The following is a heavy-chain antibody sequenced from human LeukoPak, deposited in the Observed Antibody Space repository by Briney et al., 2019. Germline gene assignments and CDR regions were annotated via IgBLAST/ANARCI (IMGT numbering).Heavy chain of an antibody. J-gene: IGHJ4*02. V-gene: IGHV1-2*02. D-gene: IGHD2-2*01. CDR1: GYTFTGYY. CDR3: ARVHFGASSTSCFDY. Sequence: ASVKVSCKASGYTFTGYYMHWVRQAPGQGLEWMGWINPNSGGTNYAQKFQGRVTMTRDTSISTAYMELSRLRSDDTAVYYCARVHFGASSTSCFDYWGQGTLVTVSS. CDR2: INPNSGGT.